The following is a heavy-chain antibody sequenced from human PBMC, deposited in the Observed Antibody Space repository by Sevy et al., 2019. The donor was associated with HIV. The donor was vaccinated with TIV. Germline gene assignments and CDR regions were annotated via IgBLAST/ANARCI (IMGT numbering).Heavy chain of an antibody. CDR2: ISSSSYI. Sequence: GGSLRLSCAASGFTFSSYSMNWVRQAPGKGLEWVSSISSSSYIYYADSVKGRFTISRDNAKNSLYLQMNSLRAEDTAVYYCARDGEYSSSWNRGKYFQHWGQGTLVTVSS. J-gene: IGHJ1*01. V-gene: IGHV3-21*01. D-gene: IGHD6-13*01. CDR3: ARDGEYSSSWNRGKYFQH. CDR1: GFTFSSYS.